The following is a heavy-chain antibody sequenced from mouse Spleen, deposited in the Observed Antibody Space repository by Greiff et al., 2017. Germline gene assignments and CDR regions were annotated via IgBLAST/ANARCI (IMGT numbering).Heavy chain of an antibody. Sequence: EVMLVESGGDLVKPGGSLKLSCAASGFTFSSYGMSWVRQTPDKRLEWVATISSGGSYTYYPDSVKGRFTISRDNAKNTLYLQMSSLKSEDTAMYYCARQTRFDYWGQGTTLTVSS. J-gene: IGHJ2*01. V-gene: IGHV5-6*01. CDR3: ARQTRFDY. CDR1: GFTFSSYG. D-gene: IGHD1-3*01. CDR2: ISSGGSYT.